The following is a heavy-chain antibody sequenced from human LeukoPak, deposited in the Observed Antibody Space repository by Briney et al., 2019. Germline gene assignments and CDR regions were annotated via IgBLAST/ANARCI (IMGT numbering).Heavy chain of an antibody. CDR3: ASSEIATGMITFGGVIVPAQFDY. D-gene: IGHD3-16*02. V-gene: IGHV4-59*11. J-gene: IGHJ4*02. CDR2: IYYSGST. CDR1: GGSISSHY. Sequence: PSETLSLTCTVSGGSISSHYWSWIRQPPGKGLEWVGYIYYSGSTNYNPSLKSRVTISVDTSKNQFSLKLSSVTAADTAVYYCASSEIATGMITFGGVIVPAQFDYWGQGTLVTVSS.